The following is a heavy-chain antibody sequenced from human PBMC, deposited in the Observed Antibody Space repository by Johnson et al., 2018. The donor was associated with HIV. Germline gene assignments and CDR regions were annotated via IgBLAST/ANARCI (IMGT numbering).Heavy chain of an antibody. CDR3: ARVGDRVIWFGGLDAFDI. Sequence: EVQLVESGGGLVQPGGSLRLSCEPSGFTFSSYWMSWVRQAPGKGLEWVANIKQDGSEKNYVDSVKGRFTISRDNAENSLYLQMNSLRAEDTAVYYCARVGDRVIWFGGLDAFDIWGQGTMVTVSS. CDR2: IKQDGSEK. CDR1: GFTFSSYW. V-gene: IGHV3-7*01. J-gene: IGHJ3*02. D-gene: IGHD3-10*01.